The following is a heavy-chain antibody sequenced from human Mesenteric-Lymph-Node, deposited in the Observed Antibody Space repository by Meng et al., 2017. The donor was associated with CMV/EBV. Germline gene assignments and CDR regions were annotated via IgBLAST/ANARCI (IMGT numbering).Heavy chain of an antibody. CDR1: GFTFSNYA. CDR2: ISYDGSNK. CDR3: ARDLGITGTWVNY. D-gene: IGHD1-7*01. V-gene: IGHV3-30-3*01. J-gene: IGHJ4*02. Sequence: GGSLRLSCAASGFTFSNYAMHWVRQAPGKGLEWVAVISYDGSNKYYADSVKGRFTISRDNSKNTLYLQMNSLRAEDTAVYYCARDLGITGTWVNYWGQGTLVTVSS.